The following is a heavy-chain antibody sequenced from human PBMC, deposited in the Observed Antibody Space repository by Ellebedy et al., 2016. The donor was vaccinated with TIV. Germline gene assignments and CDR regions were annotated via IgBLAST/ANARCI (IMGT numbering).Heavy chain of an antibody. D-gene: IGHD1-1*01. CDR2: ISYTGRT. CDR3: ARQSVREPGTTRPNWFDP. Sequence: SETLSLXXNVFGGSISGTYTSYYWGWIRQLPGKEPQWVGSISYTGRTYYSPSLTSRVTIAVDTSKNQVPLSLTSVTATVTAVYFCARQSVREPGTTRPNWFDPWGRGILVIVSS. J-gene: IGHJ5*02. CDR1: GGSISGTYTSYY. V-gene: IGHV4-39*01.